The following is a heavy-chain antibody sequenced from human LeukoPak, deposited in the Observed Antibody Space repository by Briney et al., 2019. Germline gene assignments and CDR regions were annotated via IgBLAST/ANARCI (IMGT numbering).Heavy chain of an antibody. V-gene: IGHV3-21*01. D-gene: IGHD3-3*01. CDR3: ARDHDFWRGYFDY. CDR1: GFTFSSYS. CDR2: ISSSSSYT. J-gene: IGHJ4*02. Sequence: PGGSLRLSCAASGFTFSSYSMNWVRQAPGKGLEWVSSISSSSSYTYYADSVKGRFTISRDNAKNSLYLQMNSLRAEDTAVYYCARDHDFWRGYFDYWGQGTLVTVSS.